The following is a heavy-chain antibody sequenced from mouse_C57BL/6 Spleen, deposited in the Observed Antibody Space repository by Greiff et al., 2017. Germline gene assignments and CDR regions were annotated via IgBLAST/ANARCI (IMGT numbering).Heavy chain of an antibody. CDR1: GYTFTSYW. CDR2: IHPNSGST. CDR3: ARWDDGYYDWYFDV. Sequence: VQLQQPGAELVKPGASVRLSCKASGYTFTSYWMHWVKQRPGQGLEWIGMIHPNSGSTNYNEKFKSKATLTVDKSSSTAYMQLSSLTSEDSAVYYCARWDDGYYDWYFDVWGTWATETVST. V-gene: IGHV1-64*01. J-gene: IGHJ1*03. D-gene: IGHD2-3*01.